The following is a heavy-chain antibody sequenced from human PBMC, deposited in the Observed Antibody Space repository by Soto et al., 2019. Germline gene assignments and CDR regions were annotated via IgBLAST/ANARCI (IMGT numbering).Heavy chain of an antibody. J-gene: IGHJ4*02. CDR3: ARGSAYSTSWSFDH. D-gene: IGHD6-13*01. Sequence: QVPLVQSGAEVKKPGASVRVSCKTSGYTFTRYGISWVRQAPGQGLEWMGWVSGYNGNTREAQKFQGRVTMTTDTAANTAHMELRSLTSDDTAVYYCARGSAYSTSWSFDHWGQGTLVTVSS. CDR2: VSGYNGNT. V-gene: IGHV1-18*01. CDR1: GYTFTRYG.